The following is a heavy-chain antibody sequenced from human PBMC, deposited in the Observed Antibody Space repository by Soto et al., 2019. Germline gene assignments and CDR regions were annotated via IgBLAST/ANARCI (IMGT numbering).Heavy chain of an antibody. J-gene: IGHJ4*02. CDR3: AREDGVVGATSAFDY. D-gene: IGHD1-26*01. CDR1: GFTFSTYT. Sequence: PGGSLRLSCAASGFTFSTYTMNWVRQAPGKGLEWVASINGRSNYKYYADSMKGRFTISRDNANNSLYLQMNSLRAEDTAVYFCAREDGVVGATSAFDYWGQGTLVTVSS. V-gene: IGHV3-21*01. CDR2: INGRSNYK.